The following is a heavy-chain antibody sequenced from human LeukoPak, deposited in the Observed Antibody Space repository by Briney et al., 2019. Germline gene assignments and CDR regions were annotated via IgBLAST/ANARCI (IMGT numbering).Heavy chain of an antibody. CDR1: GGTFSSYA. D-gene: IGHD1-26*01. J-gene: IGHJ5*02. V-gene: IGHV1-18*03. Sequence: ASVNVSCKASGGTFSSYAISWMRQAPGQGLEWMGWISVDNGNTNYAQKFQGRVTMTTDTSTNTVYMELRSLRFDDLAVYYCARDVAAIVGVTAWFDPWGQGTLVTVSS. CDR2: ISVDNGNT. CDR3: ARDVAAIVGVTAWFDP.